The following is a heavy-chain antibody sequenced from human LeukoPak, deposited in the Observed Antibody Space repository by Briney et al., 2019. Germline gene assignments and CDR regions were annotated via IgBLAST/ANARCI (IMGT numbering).Heavy chain of an antibody. CDR1: GFTFSTSW. CDR3: AARITIFGDIFDI. J-gene: IGHJ3*02. Sequence: GGSLRLSCAASGFTFSTSWMTWVRQAPGKGLEWVANIRRDGSVIHYVDSVKGRFTISRDNAKNSLYLQMNSLRAEDTAVYYCAARITIFGDIFDIWGQGTMVTVSS. CDR2: IRRDGSVI. D-gene: IGHD3-3*01. V-gene: IGHV3-7*03.